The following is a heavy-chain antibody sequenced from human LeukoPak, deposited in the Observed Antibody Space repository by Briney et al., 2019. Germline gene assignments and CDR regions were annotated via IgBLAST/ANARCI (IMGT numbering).Heavy chain of an antibody. CDR1: GFPFSNYG. V-gene: IGHV3-23*01. Sequence: PGGSLRLSCAASGFPFSNYGMSWLRQAPGKGLEWVSAISGSGGSTNYADSVKGRFTISRDSSKNTLYLQMNSLRAEDTAVYYCAKTYAFDIWGQGTLVTVSS. CDR2: ISGSGGST. CDR3: AKTYAFDI. J-gene: IGHJ3*02.